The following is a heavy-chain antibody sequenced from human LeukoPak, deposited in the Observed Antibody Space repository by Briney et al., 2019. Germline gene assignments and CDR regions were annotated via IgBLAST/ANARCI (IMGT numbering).Heavy chain of an antibody. V-gene: IGHV4-34*01. CDR2: INHSGST. J-gene: IGHJ3*02. D-gene: IGHD3-22*01. CDR3: ARRIVSPSGYYHDAFDI. CDR1: GGSFSGCY. Sequence: SETLSLTCAVYGGSFSGCYWSWIRQPPGKGLEWIGEINHSGSTNYNPSLKSRVTISVDTSKNQFSLKLSSVTAADTAVYYCARRIVSPSGYYHDAFDIWGQGTMVTISS.